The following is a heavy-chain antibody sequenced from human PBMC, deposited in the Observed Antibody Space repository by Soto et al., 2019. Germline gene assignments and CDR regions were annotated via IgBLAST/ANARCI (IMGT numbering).Heavy chain of an antibody. J-gene: IGHJ4*02. D-gene: IGHD4-17*01. V-gene: IGHV4-61*05. CDR3: ARATVTRVDY. Sequence: PSQTLSLTCTVSGGSIGSSSYYRSWIRQPPGKGLEWIGYIYYSGSTNYNPSLKSRVTISVDRSKNQFSLKLSSVTAADTAVYYCARATVTRVDYWGQGTQVTVSS. CDR2: IYYSGST. CDR1: GGSIGSSSYY.